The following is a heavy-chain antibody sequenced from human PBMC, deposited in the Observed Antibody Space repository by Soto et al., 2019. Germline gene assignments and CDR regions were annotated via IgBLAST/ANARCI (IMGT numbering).Heavy chain of an antibody. CDR1: VDSVSSNSAA. V-gene: IGHV6-1*01. D-gene: IGHD3-10*01. CDR2: TYYRSKWYN. Sequence: SQTLSLTCAISVDSVSSNSAAWNWIIQSPSRGLEWLGRTYYRSKWYNDYAVSVKSRITINPDTSKNQFSLQLNSVTPEDTAVYYCARDYYGSGKKGVYNWFHPWGQGTLVAVSS. CDR3: ARDYYGSGKKGVYNWFHP. J-gene: IGHJ5*02.